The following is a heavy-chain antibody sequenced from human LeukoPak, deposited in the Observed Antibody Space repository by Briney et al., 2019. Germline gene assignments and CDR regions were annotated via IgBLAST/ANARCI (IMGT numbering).Heavy chain of an antibody. CDR2: ISSSSTI. CDR1: GGSISSSSYY. D-gene: IGHD3-3*01. V-gene: IGHV3-69-1*01. J-gene: IGHJ5*02. CDR3: ARETCYDFWSGYCLLGAFDP. Sequence: ETLSLTCTVSGGSISSSSYYWGWIRQPPGKGLEWVSYISSSSTIYYADSVKGRFTISRDNAKNSLYLQMNSLRAEDTAVYYCARETCYDFWSGYCLLGAFDPWGQGTLVTVSS.